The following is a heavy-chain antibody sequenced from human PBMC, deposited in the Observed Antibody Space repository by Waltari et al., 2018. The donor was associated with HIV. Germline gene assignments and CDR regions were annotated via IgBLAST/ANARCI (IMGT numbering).Heavy chain of an antibody. CDR3: AREGAQGSARIKGKSYNWFDP. CDR2: IYYSGST. CDR1: GGSIRSGCFY. V-gene: IGHV4-31*03. Sequence: QVQLQESGPGLVTPSQTLSLTCTVSGGSIRSGCFYLSWIRKPPGKGLEWIGYIYYSGSTYYNPSLKSRVTISVDTSKNQFSLKLSSVTAADTAVYYCAREGAQGSARIKGKSYNWFDPWGQGTLVTVSS. J-gene: IGHJ5*02. D-gene: IGHD5-18*01.